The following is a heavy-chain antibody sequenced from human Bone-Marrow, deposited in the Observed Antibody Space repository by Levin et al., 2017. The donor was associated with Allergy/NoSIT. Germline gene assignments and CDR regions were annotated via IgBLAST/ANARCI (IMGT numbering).Heavy chain of an antibody. J-gene: IGHJ6*02. D-gene: IGHD4-11*01. CDR3: ARIYSYYYGMDV. V-gene: IGHV4-39*02. CDR1: GGSISSSFNY. Sequence: PGGSLRLSCSVSGGSISSSFNYWGWIRQSPGKGLEWLGGIYYSGSTYHNPSLKSRVTISVDTSNNHFSLRLSSVTAADTAIYYCARIYSYYYGMDVWGQGTTVTVSS. CDR2: IYYSGST.